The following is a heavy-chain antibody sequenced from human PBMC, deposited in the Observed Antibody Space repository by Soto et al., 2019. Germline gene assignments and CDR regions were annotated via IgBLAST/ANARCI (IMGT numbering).Heavy chain of an antibody. CDR1: GGSISSYY. CDR2: IYYSGST. Sequence: SSETLSLTCTVSGGSISSYYWSWIRQPPGKGLEWIGYIYYSGSTNYNPSLKSRVTISVDTSKNQFSLKLSSVTAADTAVYYCARGGGGYDGLDYWGQGTLVTVSS. V-gene: IGHV4-59*01. CDR3: ARGGGGYDGLDY. J-gene: IGHJ4*02. D-gene: IGHD5-12*01.